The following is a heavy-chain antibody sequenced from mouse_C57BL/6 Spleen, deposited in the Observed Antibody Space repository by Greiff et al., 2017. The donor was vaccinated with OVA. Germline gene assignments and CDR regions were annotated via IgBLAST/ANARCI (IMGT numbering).Heavy chain of an antibody. J-gene: IGHJ4*01. V-gene: IGHV1-85*01. CDR2: IYPRDGST. CDR1: GYTFTSYD. D-gene: IGHD3-2*02. Sequence: QVHVKQSGPELVKPGASVKLSCKASGYTFTSYDINWVKQRPGQGLEWIGWIYPRDGSTKYNEKFKGKATLTVDTSSSTAYMELHSLTSEDSAVYFCAGGTAQAPRAMDYWGQGTSVTVSS. CDR3: AGGTAQAPRAMDY.